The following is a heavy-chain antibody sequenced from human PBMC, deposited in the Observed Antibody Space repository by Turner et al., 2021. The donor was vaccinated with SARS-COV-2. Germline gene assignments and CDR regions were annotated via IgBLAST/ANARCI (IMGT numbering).Heavy chain of an antibody. CDR3: AKVPPSGDYFDY. CDR1: GFTFSSYA. D-gene: IGHD6-25*01. V-gene: IGHV3-23*01. J-gene: IGHJ4*02. CDR2: FSAGGGST. Sequence: EVQLLESGGGLVQPGGSLRLSCAASGFTFSSYALCWVRQAPGKGLEWVSAFSAGGGSTYYADSVKGRFTISRDNSKNTLYLQMNSLRAEDTAVYYCAKVPPSGDYFDYWGQGTLVTVSS.